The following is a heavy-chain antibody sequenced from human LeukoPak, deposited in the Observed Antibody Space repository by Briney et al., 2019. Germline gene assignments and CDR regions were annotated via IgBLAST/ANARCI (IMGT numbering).Heavy chain of an antibody. CDR3: ARAGSPTISVAGACFDY. V-gene: IGHV4-4*07. J-gene: IGHJ4*02. Sequence: KPSETLSLTCTVSDVSISTYYWNWIRQPAGKGLEWIGRIYTNGITNYSPSLKSRVTMSVGTSKNQVSLNLSSVTAADTAVYYCARAGSPTISVAGACFDYWGQGILVTVSS. CDR1: DVSISTYY. D-gene: IGHD6-19*01. CDR2: IYTNGIT.